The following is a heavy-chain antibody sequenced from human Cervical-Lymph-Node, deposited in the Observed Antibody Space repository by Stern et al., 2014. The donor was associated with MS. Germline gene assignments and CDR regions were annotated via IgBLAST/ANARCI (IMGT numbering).Heavy chain of an antibody. CDR1: GFSLSNARMG. V-gene: IGHV2-26*01. J-gene: IGHJ3*01. CDR3: ARMMQHLAGDAFDV. CDR2: IFSKDAK. Sequence: QVTLRESGPVLAKPTETLTLTCTVSGFSLSNARMGVSWIRQPPGKALEWLAHIFSKDAKSYSTSLKGRLTISKDTSKRQVVLTMTHMDPVDTATYYCARMMQHLAGDAFDVWGQGTMVTVSS.